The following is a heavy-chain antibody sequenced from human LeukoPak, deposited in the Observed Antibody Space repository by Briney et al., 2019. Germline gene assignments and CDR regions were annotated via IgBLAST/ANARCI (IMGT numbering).Heavy chain of an antibody. CDR2: IYYSGST. V-gene: IGHV4-30-4*01. CDR3: ARDGSGSPLDY. J-gene: IGHJ4*02. Sequence: SETLSLTCTVSGGSISSGDYHWSWIRQPPGKGLEWIGYIYYSGSTYYNPSLKSRVTISVDTSKNQFSLKLSSVTAADTAVYYCARDGSGSPLDYWGQGTLVTVSS. CDR1: GGSISSGDYH. D-gene: IGHD3-10*01.